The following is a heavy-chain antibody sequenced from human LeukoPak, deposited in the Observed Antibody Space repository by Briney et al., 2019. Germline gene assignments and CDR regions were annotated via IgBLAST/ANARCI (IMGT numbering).Heavy chain of an antibody. J-gene: IGHJ2*01. Sequence: SETLTLTCTVSSGSIGSYYYSWIRRAAGNGLEWVGRIHPRGTTHFNPSLQSRVAMSADTSKNHFSLTLKSVTAADTAVYYCARDPGDTYHDWYFDLWGRGIVVTVSS. CDR2: IHPRGTT. V-gene: IGHV4-4*07. D-gene: IGHD4-17*01. CDR3: ARDPGDTYHDWYFDL. CDR1: SGSIGSYY.